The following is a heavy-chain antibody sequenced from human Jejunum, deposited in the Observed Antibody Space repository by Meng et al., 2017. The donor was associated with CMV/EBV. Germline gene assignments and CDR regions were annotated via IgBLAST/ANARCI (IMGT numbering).Heavy chain of an antibody. Sequence: QVLLVQSGAEGKPPXSSVRVSCKASGGSLNNYTVHWVPQPPGQGLEWMGLIIPIFAKPNYAQNFQGRLTITADESATTGYMELSSLRSGDTAVYFCATDYNGGGLDSWGQGPLGTVST. CDR3: ATDYNGGGLDS. V-gene: IGHV1-69*12. CDR1: GGSLNNYT. D-gene: IGHD3-10*01. J-gene: IGHJ5*01. CDR2: IIPIFAKP.